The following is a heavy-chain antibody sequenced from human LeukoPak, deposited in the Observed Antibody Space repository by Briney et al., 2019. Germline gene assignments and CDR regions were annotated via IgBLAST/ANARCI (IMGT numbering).Heavy chain of an antibody. Sequence: SETLSLTCTVSGGSISSGGYYWSWIRQPPGKGLEWIGYIYHSGSTYYNPSLKSRVTISVDRSKNQFSLKLSSVTAADTAVYYCARELAVAGDFDYWGQGTLVTVSS. V-gene: IGHV4-30-2*01. CDR1: GGSISSGGYY. J-gene: IGHJ4*02. D-gene: IGHD6-19*01. CDR2: IYHSGST. CDR3: ARELAVAGDFDY.